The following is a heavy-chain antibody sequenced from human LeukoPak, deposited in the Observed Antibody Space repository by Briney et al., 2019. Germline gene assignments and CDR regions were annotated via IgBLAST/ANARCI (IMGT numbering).Heavy chain of an antibody. Sequence: GGSLRLSCAASGFTFSNAWMSWVRQAPGKGLEWVGRIKSKTDGGTTDYAAPVKGRFTISRDDSKNTLYLQIDSLKTEDTAVYYCTTSAGEWELLADYWGQGTLVTVSS. V-gene: IGHV3-15*01. D-gene: IGHD1-26*01. J-gene: IGHJ4*02. CDR1: GFTFSNAW. CDR3: TTSAGEWELLADY. CDR2: IKSKTDGGTT.